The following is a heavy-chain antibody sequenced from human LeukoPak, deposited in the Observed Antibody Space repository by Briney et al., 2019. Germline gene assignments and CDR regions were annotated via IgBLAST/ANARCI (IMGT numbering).Heavy chain of an antibody. CDR2: INPKTGDT. CDR3: ARDGSVRSGCNNLYY. CDR1: GYSFTDYS. Sequence: ASVKVSCKASGYSFTDYSIHWVRQAPGQGLEWMGWINPKTGDTNYAQEFQGRVTMTRDTSITIAYMDLSGLTSDDTAVYFCARDGSVRSGCNNLYYWGQGTLVTVSS. V-gene: IGHV1-2*02. J-gene: IGHJ4*02. D-gene: IGHD3-22*01.